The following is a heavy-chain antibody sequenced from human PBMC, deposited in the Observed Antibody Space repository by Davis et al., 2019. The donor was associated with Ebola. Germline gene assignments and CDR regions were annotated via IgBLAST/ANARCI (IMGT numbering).Heavy chain of an antibody. CDR3: AIPYRQGGDY. CDR1: GFTFSSYS. J-gene: IGHJ4*02. Sequence: GESLKISCAASGFTFSSYSMNWVRQAPGKGLEWVSSISSSSSYIYYADSVKGRFTISRDNAKNSLYLQMNSLRAEDTAVYYCAIPYRQGGDYWGQGTLVTVSS. V-gene: IGHV3-21*01. D-gene: IGHD1-26*01. CDR2: ISSSSSYI.